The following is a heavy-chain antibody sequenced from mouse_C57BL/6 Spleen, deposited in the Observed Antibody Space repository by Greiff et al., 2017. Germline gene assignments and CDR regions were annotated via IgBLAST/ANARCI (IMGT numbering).Heavy chain of an antibody. J-gene: IGHJ2*01. V-gene: IGHV3-6*01. CDR2: ISYDGSN. CDR3: ARVSLYYAVDY. CDR1: GYSITSGYY. D-gene: IGHD2-1*01. Sequence: DVKLQESGPGLVKPSQSLSLTCSVTGYSITSGYYWNWIRQFPGNKLEWMGYISYDGSNNYNPSLKNRIASTRDTSKNQFFRKLNSVTTEDTATYYCARVSLYYAVDYWGQGTTLTVSS.